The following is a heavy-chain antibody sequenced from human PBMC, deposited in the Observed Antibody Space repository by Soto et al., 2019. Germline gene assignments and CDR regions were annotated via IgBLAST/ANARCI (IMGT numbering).Heavy chain of an antibody. D-gene: IGHD3-3*01. Sequence: QVQLQESGPGLVKPSETLSLTCTVSGGSISSYYWSWIRQPPGKGPEWIGYIYYSGSTNYNPSLKSRVTISVDTSKNQFSLKLSSVTAADTAVYYCARVPYYDFWSGYYTGGNWFDPWGQGTLVTVSS. CDR3: ARVPYYDFWSGYYTGGNWFDP. J-gene: IGHJ5*02. CDR2: IYYSGST. V-gene: IGHV4-59*01. CDR1: GGSISSYY.